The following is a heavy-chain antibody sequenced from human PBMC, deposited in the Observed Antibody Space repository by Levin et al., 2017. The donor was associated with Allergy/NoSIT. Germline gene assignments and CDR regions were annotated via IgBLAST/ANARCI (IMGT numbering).Heavy chain of an antibody. Sequence: GESLKISCRATGYTFPNYGITWVRQAPGQGLEWMGSISGYHGNTNYAEKLQGRLTMTADTSTSTVYMELRSLRSDDTAVYYCGSGVQQCSTGSCYVYHSYGLDVWGQGTTVTVS. J-gene: IGHJ6*02. CDR3: GSGVQQCSTGSCYVYHSYGLDV. CDR2: ISGYHGNT. D-gene: IGHD2-2*01. CDR1: GYTFPNYG. V-gene: IGHV1-18*01.